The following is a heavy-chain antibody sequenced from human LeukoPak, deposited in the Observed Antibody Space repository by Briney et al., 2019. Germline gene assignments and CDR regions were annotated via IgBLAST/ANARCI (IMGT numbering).Heavy chain of an antibody. D-gene: IGHD6-13*01. V-gene: IGHV3-30*18. CDR1: GFPFSSYG. CDR2: ISYDGSYR. CDR3: AKYSSSSNYYYGLDV. J-gene: IGHJ6*02. Sequence: GRSLRLACAASGFPFSSYGMHWARQAPGKGLEWVAVISYDGSYRQYADSVKGRFTISRDNSEKTLYLQMNSLRAEDTAVYYCAKYSSSSNYYYGLDVWCQGTTVTVSS.